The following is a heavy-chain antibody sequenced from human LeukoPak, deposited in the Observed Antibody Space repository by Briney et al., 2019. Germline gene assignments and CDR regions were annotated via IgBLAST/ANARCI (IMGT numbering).Heavy chain of an antibody. Sequence: ASVKVSCKASGYTFTNFDINWVRQAPGQGLEWMGWVSAYKGYTSHAQKFQDRVIMTTDTSTTTAYMELRNLKSDDTAVYYCAREAVSFVAVANDGYFDFWGQGSLVIVSS. D-gene: IGHD6-19*01. J-gene: IGHJ4*02. CDR3: AREAVSFVAVANDGYFDF. CDR1: GYTFTNFD. V-gene: IGHV1-18*01. CDR2: VSAYKGYT.